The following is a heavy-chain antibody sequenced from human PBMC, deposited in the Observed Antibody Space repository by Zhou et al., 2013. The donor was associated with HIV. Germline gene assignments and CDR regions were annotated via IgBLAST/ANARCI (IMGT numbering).Heavy chain of an antibody. D-gene: IGHD3-10*01. CDR3: AKAPTYYYGSGSYYKGYYFDY. J-gene: IGHJ4*02. CDR1: GFTFSSYA. CDR2: ISGSGGST. Sequence: EVQLLESGGGLVQPGGSLRLSCAASGFTFSSYAMSWVRQAPGKGLEWVSAISGSGGSTYYADSVKGRFTISRDNSKNTLYLQMNSLRAEDTAVYYCAKAPTYYYGSGSYYKGYYFDYWGQGTLVTVSS. V-gene: IGHV3-23*01.